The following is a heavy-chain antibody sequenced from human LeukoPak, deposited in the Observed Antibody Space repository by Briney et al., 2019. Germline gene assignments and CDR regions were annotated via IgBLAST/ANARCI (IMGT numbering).Heavy chain of an antibody. CDR2: MYYSGTT. Sequence: SETLSLTCTVSGGPISSGSYYWGWIRQPPGKGLEWIASMYYSGTTFYSPSLKSRVTISVDTSKNQLSLKLGSVTAADTALYYCARHPPRDGSAFDYWGQGTLVTVSS. CDR1: GGPISSGSYY. J-gene: IGHJ4*02. V-gene: IGHV4-39*01. CDR3: ARHPPRDGSAFDY.